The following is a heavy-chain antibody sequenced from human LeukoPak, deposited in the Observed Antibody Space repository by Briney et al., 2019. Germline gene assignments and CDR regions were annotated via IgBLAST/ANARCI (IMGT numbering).Heavy chain of an antibody. J-gene: IGHJ4*02. CDR2: ISTSSSYI. D-gene: IGHD5-12*01. CDR3: IVSSVATTNFDY. Sequence: PGGSRRLSCAASGFTFSSYTMNWVRQAPGKGLEWVSSISTSSSYIYYADSVKGRFTISRDNAKNSLYLQMNSLRAEDTAVYYCIVSSVATTNFDYWGQGTLVTVSS. CDR1: GFTFSSYT. V-gene: IGHV3-21*01.